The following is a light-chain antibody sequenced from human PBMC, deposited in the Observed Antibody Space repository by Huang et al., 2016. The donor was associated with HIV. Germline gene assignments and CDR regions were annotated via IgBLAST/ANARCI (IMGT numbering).Light chain of an antibody. CDR3: QQYNDFRST. CDR1: QIVSSH. J-gene: IGKJ3*01. Sequence: ETVMTQSPVTLSVSPGDRASLSCRSSQIVSSHLAWYQQTPGQAPRLLIYAASTRATGVPARFSGSGAGTEFTLTSSTLQSEDSAVYYCQQYNDFRSTFGPGTRVEIK. V-gene: IGKV3-15*01. CDR2: AAS.